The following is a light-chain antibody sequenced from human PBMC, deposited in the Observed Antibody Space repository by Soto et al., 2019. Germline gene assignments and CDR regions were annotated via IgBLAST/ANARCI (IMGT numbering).Light chain of an antibody. Sequence: QSVLTQPASVSGSPGQSITISCTGTSSDVGGYNFVSWYQHHPGKAPKLVIYDVSNRPSGVSNRFSGSKSGNTASLTISGLQAEDEADYYCSSYTSGSPPYVFGTGTKATVL. CDR2: DVS. V-gene: IGLV2-14*03. CDR1: SSDVGGYNF. J-gene: IGLJ1*01. CDR3: SSYTSGSPPYV.